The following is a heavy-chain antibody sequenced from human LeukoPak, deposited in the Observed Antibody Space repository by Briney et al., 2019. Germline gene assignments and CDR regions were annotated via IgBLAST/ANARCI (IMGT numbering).Heavy chain of an antibody. CDR2: IIPIFGTS. Sequence: GASVKVSCKASGDTFSNFAISWVRQAPGQGLEWMGGIIPIFGTSNYAQKFQGRVTITADKSTSTAYMDLSSLRSEDTAVYYCARKAHSSGYYYAGAFDIWGQGTMVIVSS. CDR3: ARKAHSSGYYYAGAFDI. CDR1: GDTFSNFA. V-gene: IGHV1-69*06. J-gene: IGHJ3*02. D-gene: IGHD3-22*01.